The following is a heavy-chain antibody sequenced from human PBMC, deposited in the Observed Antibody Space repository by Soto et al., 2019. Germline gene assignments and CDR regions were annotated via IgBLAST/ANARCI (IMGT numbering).Heavy chain of an antibody. V-gene: IGHV5-51*01. Sequence: GESLKISCTGVGYSFTSYWIGWVRQMPGKGLEWMGIIYPGDSDTRYSPSFQGQVTISADKSITTAYLQWSSLKASETAMYYCARGYCTTTICDPWFDPWGQGTLVTVSS. CDR2: IYPGDSDT. CDR1: GYSFTSYW. D-gene: IGHD2-2*01. J-gene: IGHJ5*02. CDR3: ARGYCTTTICDPWFDP.